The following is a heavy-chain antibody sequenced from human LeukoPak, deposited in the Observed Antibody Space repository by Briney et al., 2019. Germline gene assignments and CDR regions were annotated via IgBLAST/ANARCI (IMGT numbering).Heavy chain of an antibody. CDR1: GGSFSGYY. Sequence: PSETLSLTCAVYGGSFSGYYWSWIRQPPGKGLEWIGEINHSGSTNYNPSLKSRVTMSVDTSKNQFSLKLSSVTAADTAVYYCARDGNLRWFVGWLDPWGQGTLVTVSS. V-gene: IGHV4-34*01. CDR2: INHSGST. CDR3: ARDGNLRWFVGWLDP. D-gene: IGHD4-23*01. J-gene: IGHJ5*02.